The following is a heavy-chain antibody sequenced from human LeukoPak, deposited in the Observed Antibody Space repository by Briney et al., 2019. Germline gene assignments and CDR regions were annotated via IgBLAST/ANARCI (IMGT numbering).Heavy chain of an antibody. CDR1: GGSFSGYY. J-gene: IGHJ3*02. CDR2: INHSGST. D-gene: IGHD2-15*01. Sequence: PETLSLTCAVYGGSFSGYYWSWIRQPPGKGLEWIGEINHSGSTNYNPSLKSRVTISVDTSKNQFSLKLSSVTAADTAVYYCARRPKRVVAATPRAFDIWGQGTMVTVSS. V-gene: IGHV4-34*01. CDR3: ARRPKRVVAATPRAFDI.